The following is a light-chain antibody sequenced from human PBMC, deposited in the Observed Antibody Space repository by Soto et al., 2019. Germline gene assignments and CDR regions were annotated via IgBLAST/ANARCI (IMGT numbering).Light chain of an antibody. Sequence: QSALTQPRSVSGSPGQSVTISCTGTSSDVGGYNYVSWYQQHPGKAPKLLIYDVSNRPSGGSTRFSGSKSGNTASLTISGLQAEDEADYYCTSYATGSAYVFGPGTKVTVL. J-gene: IGLJ1*01. CDR3: TSYATGSAYV. V-gene: IGLV2-11*01. CDR1: SSDVGGYNY. CDR2: DVS.